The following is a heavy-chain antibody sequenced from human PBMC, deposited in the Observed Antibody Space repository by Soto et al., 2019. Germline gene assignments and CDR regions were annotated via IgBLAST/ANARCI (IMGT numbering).Heavy chain of an antibody. Sequence: ASVKVSCKVSGYTLTELFMHWVRQAPGKGLEWMGGFDPEDGETIYAQKFQGRVTMTEDTSTDTAYMELSSLRSEDTAVYYCAPLPAVGIAVAGSSSAFDIWGQETMVTVS. D-gene: IGHD6-19*01. V-gene: IGHV1-24*01. CDR1: GYTLTELF. CDR2: FDPEDGET. J-gene: IGHJ3*02. CDR3: APLPAVGIAVAGSSSAFDI.